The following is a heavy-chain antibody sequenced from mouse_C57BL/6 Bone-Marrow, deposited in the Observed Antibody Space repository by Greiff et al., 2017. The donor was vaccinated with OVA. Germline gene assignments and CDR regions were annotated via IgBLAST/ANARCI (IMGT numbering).Heavy chain of an antibody. D-gene: IGHD2-3*01. Sequence: VQLQQSGPELVKPGASVKISCKASGYTFTDYYMNWVKQSHGKSLEWIGDINPNNGGTSYNQKFKGKATLTVDKSSSTAYMELRSLTSEDSAVYYCAREGLLWYVDVWGTGTTVTVSS. J-gene: IGHJ1*03. CDR3: AREGLLWYVDV. CDR1: GYTFTDYY. V-gene: IGHV1-26*01. CDR2: INPNNGGT.